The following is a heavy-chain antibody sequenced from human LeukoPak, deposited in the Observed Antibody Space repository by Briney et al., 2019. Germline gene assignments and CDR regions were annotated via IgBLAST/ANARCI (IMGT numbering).Heavy chain of an antibody. Sequence: SETLSLTCTVSGGSISSYYWSWIRQPPGKGLEWIGYIYYSGSTNYNPSLKSRATISVDTPKNQFSLKLSSVTAADTAVYYCARVHDYRRWFDPWGQGTLVTVSS. D-gene: IGHD4-11*01. CDR3: ARVHDYRRWFDP. V-gene: IGHV4-59*01. J-gene: IGHJ5*02. CDR1: GGSISSYY. CDR2: IYYSGST.